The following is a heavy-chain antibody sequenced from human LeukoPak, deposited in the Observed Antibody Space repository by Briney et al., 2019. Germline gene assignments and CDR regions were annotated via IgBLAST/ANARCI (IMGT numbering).Heavy chain of an antibody. V-gene: IGHV3-23*01. CDR2: VSDSGGTT. CDR3: AKRGVVIRVILVGFHKEAYYFDS. D-gene: IGHD3-22*01. Sequence: GGSLRLSCAVSGITLSNYGLSWVRQAPGKGLEWVAGVSDSGGTTSYADSVKGRFTISRDNPKNTLYLQMNSLGAEDTAVYFCAKRGVVIRVILVGFHKEAYYFDSWGQGALVTVSS. J-gene: IGHJ4*02. CDR1: GITLSNYG.